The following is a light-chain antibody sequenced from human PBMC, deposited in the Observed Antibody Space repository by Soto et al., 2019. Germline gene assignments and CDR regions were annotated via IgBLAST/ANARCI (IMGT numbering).Light chain of an antibody. Sequence: QSALTQPASVSGSPGQSIIISCTGTSSDVGGHNSVSWYRQDPGKAPKLMIYDVSNRPSGVSDRFSGSKSGNTASLTISGLQIEDEADYYCSSFTSSVTYVFGTGTKVTVL. CDR3: SSFTSSVTYV. CDR2: DVS. J-gene: IGLJ1*01. V-gene: IGLV2-14*01. CDR1: SSDVGGHNS.